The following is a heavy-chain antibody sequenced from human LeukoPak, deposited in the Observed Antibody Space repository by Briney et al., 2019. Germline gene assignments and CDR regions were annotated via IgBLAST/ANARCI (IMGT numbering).Heavy chain of an antibody. Sequence: SETLSLSCADPGGSISSHCRSWIRQPAGKGLEWIWRFYTSGSTNYNPSLMSRVSMSVDTSKNQFSLKLNSVTAADTAVYYCARDYSDGSGYYPLFYNWGQGTLVTVSS. CDR3: ARDYSDGSGYYPLFYN. V-gene: IGHV4-4*07. CDR1: GGSISSHC. J-gene: IGHJ4*02. CDR2: FYTSGST. D-gene: IGHD3-22*01.